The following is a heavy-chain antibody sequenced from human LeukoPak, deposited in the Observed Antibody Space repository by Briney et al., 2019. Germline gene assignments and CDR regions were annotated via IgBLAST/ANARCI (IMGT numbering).Heavy chain of an antibody. CDR1: GFTFSSYG. CDR3: TRDYEGLGY. Sequence: GGSLRLSCAASGFTFSSYGMHWVRQAPGKGLVWVSCINSDGSSTRYADSVKGRFTISRDNGKNTLYLQMNGLRAEDTAIYYCTRDYEGLGYWGQGTLVTVSS. CDR2: INSDGSST. J-gene: IGHJ4*02. D-gene: IGHD3-16*01. V-gene: IGHV3-74*01.